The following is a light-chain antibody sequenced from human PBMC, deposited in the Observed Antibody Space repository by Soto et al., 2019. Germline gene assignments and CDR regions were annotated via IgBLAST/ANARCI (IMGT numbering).Light chain of an antibody. CDR1: QSVSSNY. CDR2: GAS. Sequence: EIVLTQSPGTLSLSPGERATLSCRASQSVSSNYLAWYQQKPGQAPRLLIYGASRGAAGIPDRFSGSGSGTDFTLTISRLEPEDFAVYFCQQYGRSSMFSFGQGTKLDIK. CDR3: QQYGRSSMFS. J-gene: IGKJ2*01. V-gene: IGKV3-20*01.